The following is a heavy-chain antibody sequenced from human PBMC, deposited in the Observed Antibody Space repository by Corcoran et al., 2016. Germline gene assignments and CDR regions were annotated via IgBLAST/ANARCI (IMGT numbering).Heavy chain of an antibody. CDR2: ISYDGSNK. J-gene: IGHJ4*02. V-gene: IGHV3-30*18. Sequence: QVQLVESGGGVVQPGRSLRLSCAASGFTFSSYGMHWVRQAPGKGLEWVAVISYDGSNKYYADSVKGRFTISRDNSKTTLYLQMNSLRAEDTAVYYCANGRGYGSSTSCYPDCWGQGTLVTVSS. D-gene: IGHD2-2*01. CDR3: ANGRGYGSSTSCYPDC. CDR1: GFTFSSYG.